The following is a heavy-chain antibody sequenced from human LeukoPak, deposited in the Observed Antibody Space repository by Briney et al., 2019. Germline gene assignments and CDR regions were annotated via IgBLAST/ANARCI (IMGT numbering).Heavy chain of an antibody. CDR3: ARDPGGYCSSISCYTDYYYYYMDV. CDR2: INPNSGGT. J-gene: IGHJ6*03. V-gene: IGHV1-2*02. Sequence: ASVKVSCKASGYTFTGYYMHWVRQAPGQGLEWMGWINPNSGGTNYAQKFQGRVTMTRDTSISTAYMELSRLRSDDTAVYYCARDPGGYCSSISCYTDYYYYYMDVWGKGTTVTVSS. CDR1: GYTFTGYY. D-gene: IGHD2-2*02.